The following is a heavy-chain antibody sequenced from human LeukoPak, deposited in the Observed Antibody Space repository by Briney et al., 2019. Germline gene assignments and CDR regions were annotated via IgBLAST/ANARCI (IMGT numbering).Heavy chain of an antibody. CDR2: ISGSGGST. CDR1: GFTFSSYA. V-gene: IGHV3-23*01. CDR3: ARDWLGYCSGGSPRGLCGMDV. D-gene: IGHD2-15*01. Sequence: PGGSLRLSCAASGFTFSSYAMSWVRQAPGKGLEWVSLISGSGGSTYYADSVKGRFAISRDNAKNSLYLQMNSLRAEDTAVYYCARDWLGYCSGGSPRGLCGMDVWGQGTTVTVSS. J-gene: IGHJ6*02.